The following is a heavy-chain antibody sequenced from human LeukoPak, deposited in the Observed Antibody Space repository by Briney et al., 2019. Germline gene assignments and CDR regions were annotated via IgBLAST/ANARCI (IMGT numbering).Heavy chain of an antibody. J-gene: IGHJ4*02. V-gene: IGHV4-59*12. CDR1: GGSISSYY. CDR2: IYYSGST. D-gene: IGHD2-2*01. Sequence: KASETLSLTCTVSGGSISSYYWSWIRQPPGKGLEWIWYIYYSGSTNYNPSLKSRVTISVDTSKNQFSLKLSSVTAADTAVYYCAVYCSSTSCERSLVDYWGQGTLVTVSS. CDR3: AVYCSSTSCERSLVDY.